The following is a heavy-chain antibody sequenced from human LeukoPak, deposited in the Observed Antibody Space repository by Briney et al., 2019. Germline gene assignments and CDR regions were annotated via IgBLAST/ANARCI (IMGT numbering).Heavy chain of an antibody. CDR1: GYTFTGYY. J-gene: IGHJ4*02. D-gene: IGHD3-22*01. CDR3: ARDQSYYDSSGPNDY. CDR2: INPNSGGT. V-gene: IGHV1-2*02. Sequence: GASVKVSCKASGYTFTGYYMHWVRQAPGQGLEWMGWINPNSGGTNYAQKFQGRATMTRDTSISTAYMELSRLRSDDTAVYYCARDQSYYDSSGPNDYWGQGTLVTVSS.